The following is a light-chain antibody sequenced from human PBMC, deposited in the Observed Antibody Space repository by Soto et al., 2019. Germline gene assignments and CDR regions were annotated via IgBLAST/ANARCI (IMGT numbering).Light chain of an antibody. Sequence: EIVLTQSPDTLSLSPGERATLSCRASQSVSGYLGGYQQKPGQAPRLLIYDASNRAYGVPARFRGSGSGTNFTLPIASLEPEDFAVYYCQQRSNWPYLTFGGGTRV. CDR3: QQRSNWPYLT. CDR1: QSVSGY. CDR2: DAS. V-gene: IGKV3-11*01. J-gene: IGKJ4*01.